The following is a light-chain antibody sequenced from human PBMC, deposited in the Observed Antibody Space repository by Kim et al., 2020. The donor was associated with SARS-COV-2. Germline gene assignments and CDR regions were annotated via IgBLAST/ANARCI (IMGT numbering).Light chain of an antibody. Sequence: PGERTTLPCRASQTVHTNLAWYQQKPGQAPRLLIHGASTRATGIPARFTGSGSGTDFTLTITSVQSEDFAVYYCQQYNNWPPYTFGQGTKLEIK. V-gene: IGKV3-15*01. CDR2: GAS. J-gene: IGKJ2*01. CDR3: QQYNNWPPYT. CDR1: QTVHTN.